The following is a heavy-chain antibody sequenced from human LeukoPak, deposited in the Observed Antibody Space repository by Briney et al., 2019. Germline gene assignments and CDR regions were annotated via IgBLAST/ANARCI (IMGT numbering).Heavy chain of an antibody. CDR1: GFTFSSYS. D-gene: IGHD6-13*01. V-gene: IGHV3-21*01. J-gene: IGHJ6*02. Sequence: PGGPLTLSCAASGFTFSSYSMNWVRQAPEKGLEWVSSISSSSSYIYYADSVKDRFTISRDNAKNSLYLQMNSLRAEDTAVYYCARDLAAAGRSPYYYGMDVWGQGTTVTVSS. CDR2: ISSSSSYI. CDR3: ARDLAAAGRSPYYYGMDV.